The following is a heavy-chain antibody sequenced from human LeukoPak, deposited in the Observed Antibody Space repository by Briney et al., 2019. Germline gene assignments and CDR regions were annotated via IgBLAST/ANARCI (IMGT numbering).Heavy chain of an antibody. CDR3: ARVGYSSGWRAPDFDY. V-gene: IGHV3-21*01. Sequence: GGSLRLSCAASGFTFSNYKMNWVRQAPGKGLEWVSSISSTSTYINYADSVKGRFTISRDNAKKSLYLQMNSLRAEDTAFYYCARVGYSSGWRAPDFDYWGQGTLVTVSS. CDR2: ISSTSTYI. CDR1: GFTFSNYK. J-gene: IGHJ4*02. D-gene: IGHD6-19*01.